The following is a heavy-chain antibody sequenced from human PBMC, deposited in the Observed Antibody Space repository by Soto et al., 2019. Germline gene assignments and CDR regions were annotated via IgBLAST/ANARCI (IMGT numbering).Heavy chain of an antibody. V-gene: IGHV3-20*04. Sequence: GGSLRLSCAASGFTFDDYGMSWVRQAPGKGLEWVSGINWNGGSTGYADSVKGRFTISRDNAKNSLYLQMNSLRAEDTALYYCARDTIFGVVIIRSWYYYGMDVWGQGTTVTVSS. CDR3: ARDTIFGVVIIRSWYYYGMDV. CDR2: INWNGGST. CDR1: GFTFDDYG. D-gene: IGHD3-3*01. J-gene: IGHJ6*02.